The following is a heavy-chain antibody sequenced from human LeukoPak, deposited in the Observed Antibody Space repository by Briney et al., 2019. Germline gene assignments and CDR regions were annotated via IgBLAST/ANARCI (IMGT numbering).Heavy chain of an antibody. Sequence: HPGGSLRLSCAASGFTFSSYAMHWVRQAPGKGLEWVAVISYDGSNKYYADSVKGRFTISRDNSKNTLYLQMNSLRAEDTAVYYCARGSKSYGDYIRSRLYYFDYWGQGTLVTVSS. V-gene: IGHV3-30*04. J-gene: IGHJ4*02. CDR1: GFTFSSYA. CDR2: ISYDGSNK. CDR3: ARGSKSYGDYIRSRLYYFDY. D-gene: IGHD4-17*01.